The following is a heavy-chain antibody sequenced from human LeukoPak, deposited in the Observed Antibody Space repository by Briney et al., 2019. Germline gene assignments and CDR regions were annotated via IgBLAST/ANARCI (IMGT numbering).Heavy chain of an antibody. Sequence: SETLSLTCAVYGGSFSGYYWSWIRQPPGKGLEWIGEINHSGSTNYNPSLKSRVTISVDTSKNQFSLKLTSVTAADTAVYYCARGGGYNWFDPWGKGTLVTVSS. CDR1: GGSFSGYY. J-gene: IGHJ5*02. V-gene: IGHV4-34*01. CDR2: INHSGST. CDR3: ARGGGYNWFDP.